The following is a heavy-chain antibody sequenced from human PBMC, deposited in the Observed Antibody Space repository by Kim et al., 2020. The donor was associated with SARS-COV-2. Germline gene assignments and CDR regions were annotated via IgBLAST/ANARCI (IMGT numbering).Heavy chain of an antibody. D-gene: IGHD1-7*01. CDR2: IDHSEWT. J-gene: IGHJ4*02. CDR3: ARDRLELRSPRGLDS. V-gene: IGHV4-34*01. CDR1: GGSFSGHF. Sequence: SETLSLTCAVYGGSFSGHFWSWIRQSPGQGLEWIGEIDHSEWTNYNPSLKSRVTISLDTSKNHFSLNLTSVTAADTAIYYCARDRLELRSPRGLDSWGPGTWVTVSS.